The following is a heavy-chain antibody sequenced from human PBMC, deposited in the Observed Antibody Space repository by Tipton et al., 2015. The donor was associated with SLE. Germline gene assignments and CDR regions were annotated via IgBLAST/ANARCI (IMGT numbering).Heavy chain of an antibody. CDR1: GFTFSSYN. D-gene: IGHD6-13*01. CDR3: ARRSSAAAGPEYFQH. J-gene: IGHJ1*01. V-gene: IGHV3-21*01. Sequence: SLRLSCAASGFTFSSYNMNWVRQAPGKGLEWVSSISSSSSYIYYADSVKGRFTISRDNAKNSLYLQMNSLRAEDTAVYYCARRSSAAAGPEYFQHWGQGTLVTVSS. CDR2: ISSSSSYI.